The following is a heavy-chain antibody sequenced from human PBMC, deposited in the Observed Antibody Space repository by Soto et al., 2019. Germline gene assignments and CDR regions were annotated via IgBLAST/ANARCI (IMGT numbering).Heavy chain of an antibody. J-gene: IGHJ4*02. CDR3: ARDLDGGNSTY. CDR2: IYHSGST. Sequence: QVQLQESGPGLVKPSGTLSLTCAVSGGSISSSNWWSWVRQPPGKVLEWIGEIYHSGSTNYHPSLKSRVTIAVDKPKNPFALKRSSVTAADTAGDYCARDLDGGNSTYWGQGTLVTVSS. CDR1: GGSISSSNW. D-gene: IGHD2-21*02. V-gene: IGHV4-4*02.